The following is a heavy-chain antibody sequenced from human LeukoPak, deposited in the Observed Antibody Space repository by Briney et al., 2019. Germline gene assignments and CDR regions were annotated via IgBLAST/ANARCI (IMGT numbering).Heavy chain of an antibody. CDR2: IIPILGIA. CDR3: ARANCSGGSCFSWFDP. J-gene: IGHJ5*02. Sequence: SVKVSCKASGGTFSSYAISWVRQAPGQGLEWMGRIIPILGIANYAQEFQGRVTITADKSTSTAYMELSSLRSEDTAVYYCARANCSGGSCFSWFDPWGQGTLVTVSS. D-gene: IGHD2-15*01. V-gene: IGHV1-69*04. CDR1: GGTFSSYA.